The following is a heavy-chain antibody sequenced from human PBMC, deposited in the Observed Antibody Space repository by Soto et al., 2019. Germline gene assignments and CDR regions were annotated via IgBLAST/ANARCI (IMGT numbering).Heavy chain of an antibody. D-gene: IGHD2-15*01. J-gene: IGHJ3*02. CDR1: GYTFTSYY. V-gene: IGHV1-46*03. CDR3: ARALRGYCSGGSCYSDDAFDI. Sequence: ASVKVSCKASGYTFTSYYMHWVRQAPGQGLEWMGIINPSGGSTSYAQKFQGRVTMTRDTSTSTVYMELSSLRSEDTAVYYCARALRGYCSGGSCYSDDAFDIWGQGTMVTVSS. CDR2: INPSGGST.